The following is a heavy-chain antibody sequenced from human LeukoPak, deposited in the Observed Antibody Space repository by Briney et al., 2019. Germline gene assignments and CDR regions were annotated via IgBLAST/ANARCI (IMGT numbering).Heavy chain of an antibody. Sequence: GGSLRLSCAASGFTFNIYAMSWVRQAPGKGLEWVSRITGIDGATYYADSVKGRFTISRDNSKNTLYLQMNSLRAEDTAVYYCAKVAGTTFDYWGQGTLVTVSS. CDR1: GFTFNIYA. J-gene: IGHJ4*02. CDR3: AKVAGTTFDY. CDR2: ITGIDGAT. V-gene: IGHV3-23*01. D-gene: IGHD1-7*01.